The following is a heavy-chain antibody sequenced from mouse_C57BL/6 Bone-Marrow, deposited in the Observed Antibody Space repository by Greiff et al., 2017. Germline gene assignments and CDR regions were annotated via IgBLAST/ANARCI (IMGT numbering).Heavy chain of an antibody. CDR1: GFSLTSYG. J-gene: IGHJ2*01. CDR2: IWSVGST. V-gene: IGHV2-2*01. D-gene: IGHD3-1*01. CDR3: APRHYFDY. Sequence: VQLQESGPGLVQPSQSLSITCTVSGFSLTSYGVHWVRQSPGQGLELLGVIWSVGSTDYHAAFISRLSISKDNSKSQVFLKMNSLQADDTAIDYCAPRHYFDYWGQGTTLTVSS.